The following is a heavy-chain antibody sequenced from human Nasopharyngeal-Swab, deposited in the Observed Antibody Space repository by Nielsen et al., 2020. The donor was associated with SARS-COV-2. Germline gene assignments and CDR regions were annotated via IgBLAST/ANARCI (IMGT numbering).Heavy chain of an antibody. CDR3: ARGASWAIAAVSYYYYYYIDV. CDR2: IITSFGTA. CDR1: AGTFSSYA. Sequence: SVEVCCKASAGTFSSYAISWVGQDAGQGLEGWGGIITSFGTANYAQKFQGRVTITADKYTSTAYMELSSLRSEDTAVYYCARGASWAIAAVSYYYYYYIDVWGKGTTVTVSS. J-gene: IGHJ6*03. V-gene: IGHV1-69*06. D-gene: IGHD6-13*01.